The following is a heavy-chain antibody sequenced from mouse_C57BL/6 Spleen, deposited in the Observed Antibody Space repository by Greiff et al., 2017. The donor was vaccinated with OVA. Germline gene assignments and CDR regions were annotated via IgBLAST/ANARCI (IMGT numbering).Heavy chain of an antibody. CDR1: GYTFTDYY. CDR3: ARHGSSSLYAMDY. V-gene: IGHV1-26*01. J-gene: IGHJ4*01. D-gene: IGHD1-1*01. CDR2: INPNNGGT. Sequence: EVKVVESGPELVKPGASVKISCKASGYTFTDYYMNWVKQSHGKSLEWIGDINPNNGGTSYNQKFKGKATLTVDKSSSTAYMELRSLTSEDSAVYYCARHGSSSLYAMDYWGQGTSVTVSS.